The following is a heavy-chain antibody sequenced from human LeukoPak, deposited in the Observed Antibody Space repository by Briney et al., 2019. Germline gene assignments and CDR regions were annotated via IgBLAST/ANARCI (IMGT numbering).Heavy chain of an antibody. V-gene: IGHV4-39*07. CDR1: GGSISSSSYY. CDR3: ARAGATTVGLRGFDP. Sequence: SETLSLTCTVSGGSISSSSYYWGWIRQPPGKGLEWIGSIYYSGSTYYNPSLKSRVTISVDTSKNQFSLKLSSVTAADTAVYYCARAGATTVGLRGFDPWGQGTLVTVSS. D-gene: IGHD4-23*01. J-gene: IGHJ5*02. CDR2: IYYSGST.